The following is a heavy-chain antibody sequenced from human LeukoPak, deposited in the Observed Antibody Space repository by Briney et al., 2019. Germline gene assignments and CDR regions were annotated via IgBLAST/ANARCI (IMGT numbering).Heavy chain of an antibody. J-gene: IGHJ4*02. CDR2: IYYSGST. D-gene: IGHD3-10*01. Sequence: PSETLSLTCTVSGGSISSYYWSWIRQPPGKGLEWIGYIYYSGSTNYNPSLKSRVTISVDTSKNQFSLKLSSVTAADTAVYYCATTSMVRGVSFDYWGQGTLVTVSS. CDR3: ATTSMVRGVSFDY. V-gene: IGHV4-59*08. CDR1: GGSISSYY.